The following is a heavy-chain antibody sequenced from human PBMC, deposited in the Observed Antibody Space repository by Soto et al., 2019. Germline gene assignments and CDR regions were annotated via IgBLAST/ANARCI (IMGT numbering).Heavy chain of an antibody. CDR3: ARRSSSTSGGYYYYYMDV. Sequence: SETLSLTCTVSGGSISSYYWSWIRQPPGKGLEWIGYIYYSGSTNYNPSLKSRVTISVDTSKNQFSLKLSSVTAADTAVYYCARRSSSTSGGYYYYYMDVWGKGTTVTVSS. D-gene: IGHD2-2*01. CDR2: IYYSGST. J-gene: IGHJ6*03. V-gene: IGHV4-59*01. CDR1: GGSISSYY.